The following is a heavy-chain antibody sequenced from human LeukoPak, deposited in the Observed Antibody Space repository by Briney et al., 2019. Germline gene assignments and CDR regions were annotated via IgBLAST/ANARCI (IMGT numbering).Heavy chain of an antibody. CDR2: ISGSGKYI. J-gene: IGHJ4*02. V-gene: IGHV3-21*01. CDR1: EFTFRSYN. CDR3: AREPFWSGYYSNLHFDY. Sequence: GGSLRLSWAASEFTFRSYNMNWVRQAPGKGLEWGSCISGSGKYIYYADSVKGRFTISRDNAKNSLYLQMNSLRAEDTAVYYCAREPFWSGYYSNLHFDYWGQGTLATVSS. D-gene: IGHD3-3*01.